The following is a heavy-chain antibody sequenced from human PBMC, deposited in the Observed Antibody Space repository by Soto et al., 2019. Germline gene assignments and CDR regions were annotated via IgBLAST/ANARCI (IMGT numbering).Heavy chain of an antibody. V-gene: IGHV3-30-3*01. CDR1: GFTFSSYA. J-gene: IGHJ6*02. CDR3: ARSPGGMDV. CDR2: ISYDGSNK. Sequence: ESVGGVVQPGRSLRLSCAASGFTFSSYAMHWVRQAPGKGLEWVAVISYDGSNKYYADSVKGRFTISRDNSKNTLYLQMNSLRAEDTAVYYCARSPGGMDVWGQGTTVTVSS.